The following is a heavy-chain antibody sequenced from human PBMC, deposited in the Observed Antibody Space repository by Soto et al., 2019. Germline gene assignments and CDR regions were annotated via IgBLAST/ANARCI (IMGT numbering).Heavy chain of an antibody. Sequence: SETLXLXXTXAXGSISSGGYHWSRIRQQPGNGLEWIGYINYIGSPYYHPSLKSRVTMSVDTSRNQFSVKLTSVTAADTAVYYCARSQTTVTSYGYWGQGTLVTVSS. CDR1: XGSISSGGYH. J-gene: IGHJ4*02. CDR2: INYIGSP. V-gene: IGHV4-31*03. CDR3: ARSQTTVTSYGY. D-gene: IGHD4-17*01.